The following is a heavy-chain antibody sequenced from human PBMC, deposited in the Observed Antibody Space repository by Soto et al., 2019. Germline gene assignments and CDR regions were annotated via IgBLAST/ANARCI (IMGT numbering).Heavy chain of an antibody. D-gene: IGHD6-6*01. J-gene: IGHJ4*02. CDR3: AHRPYSSSFDY. CDR1: GFSLSTSGLG. V-gene: IGHV2-5*02. Sequence: QITLKESGPTLVKPTQTLTLTCTFSGFSLSTSGLGVGWIRQPPGKALEWLAFIYWDDDKRYSPSLKNRLTITQDTSKNQLVLTMTNMDPVDTATYYCAHRPYSSSFDYWGQGTLVTVSS. CDR2: IYWDDDK.